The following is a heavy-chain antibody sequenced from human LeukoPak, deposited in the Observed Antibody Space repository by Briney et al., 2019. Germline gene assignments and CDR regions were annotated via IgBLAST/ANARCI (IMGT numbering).Heavy chain of an antibody. CDR2: ISVYNGNT. V-gene: IGHV1-18*01. J-gene: IGHJ6*02. D-gene: IGHD6-6*01. CDR3: ARCIAARLYRYYYYGMDV. Sequence: ASVKVSCKASGYTFTSYGISWVRQAPGQGLEWMGWISVYNGNTNYTQKLQGRVTMTADTSTSTAYMELRSLRSDDTAVYYRARCIAARLYRYYYYGMDVWGQGTTVTVSS. CDR1: GYTFTSYG.